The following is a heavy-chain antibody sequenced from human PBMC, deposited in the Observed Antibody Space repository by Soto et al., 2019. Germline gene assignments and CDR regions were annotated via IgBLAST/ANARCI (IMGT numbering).Heavy chain of an antibody. V-gene: IGHV4-61*01. CDR3: ARAWGRVFDY. D-gene: IGHD2-15*01. CDR1: VGSVSSGSYY. Sequence: PSETLSLTCTVSVGSVSSGSYYWSWIRQPPGKGLEWIGYIYYSGSTNYNPSLKSRVTISVDTSKNQFSLKLSSVTAADTAVYYCARAWGRVFDYWGQGTLVTVSS. J-gene: IGHJ4*02. CDR2: IYYSGST.